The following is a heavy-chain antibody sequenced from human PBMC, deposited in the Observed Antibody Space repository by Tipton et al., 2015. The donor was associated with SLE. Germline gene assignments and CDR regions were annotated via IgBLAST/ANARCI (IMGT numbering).Heavy chain of an antibody. Sequence: LRLSCTVSGGSISSSSYYWAWIRQPPGKGLEGIGHIFHIGSAYYNPSPKSRVTISVDTSKNQFSLKLSSVTAADTAVYYCARGRITMVRGRRSYYYMDVWGKGTTVTVSS. D-gene: IGHD3-10*01. V-gene: IGHV4-39*07. CDR1: GGSISSSSYY. CDR3: ARGRITMVRGRRSYYYMDV. CDR2: IFHIGSA. J-gene: IGHJ6*03.